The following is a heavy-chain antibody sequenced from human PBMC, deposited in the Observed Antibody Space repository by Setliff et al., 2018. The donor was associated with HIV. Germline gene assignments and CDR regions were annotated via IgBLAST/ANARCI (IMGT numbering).Heavy chain of an antibody. CDR2: IRLDGSDK. CDR1: GFTFRNYG. J-gene: IGHJ4*02. V-gene: IGHV3-30*02. D-gene: IGHD2-2*01. CDR3: AKEDQRVTSVDY. Sequence: GESLTISCAASGFTFRNYGMHWVRQAPGKGLEWVAFIRLDGSDKFYADSVKGRFTISRDNSKNTLFLQMNSLRSEDTAVYYCAKEDQRVTSVDYWGQGTLVTVSS.